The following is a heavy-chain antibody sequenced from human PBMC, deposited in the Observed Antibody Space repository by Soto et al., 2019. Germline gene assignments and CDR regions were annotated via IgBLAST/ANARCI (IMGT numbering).Heavy chain of an antibody. V-gene: IGHV3-21*01. CDR1: GFTFSSYN. J-gene: IGHJ4*02. CDR2: ISISSNYI. Sequence: GGSLRLSCAASGFTFSSYNMNWVRQAPGQGLEWVSSISISSNYIYYADSVKGRFTISRDNAKNSLYLQMNSLRAEDTAVYYCARARLAVLGIPGFDYWGQGSLVTVSS. CDR3: ARARLAVLGIPGFDY. D-gene: IGHD6-19*01.